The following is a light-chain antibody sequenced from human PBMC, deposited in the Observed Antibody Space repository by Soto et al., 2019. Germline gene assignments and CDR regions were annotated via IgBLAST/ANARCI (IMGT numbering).Light chain of an antibody. V-gene: IGLV2-23*01. CDR1: NSDVGSHNF. J-gene: IGLJ3*02. CDR3: CSLTNGATWV. Sequence: QSVLTQPASVYGSPGQSITISCTGTNSDVGSHNFVSWYQQYPGKAPKLLIYEASKRPSGLSNRFSGSKSGNTASLTISGLQAEDEADYYCCSLTNGATWVFGGGTKLTVL. CDR2: EAS.